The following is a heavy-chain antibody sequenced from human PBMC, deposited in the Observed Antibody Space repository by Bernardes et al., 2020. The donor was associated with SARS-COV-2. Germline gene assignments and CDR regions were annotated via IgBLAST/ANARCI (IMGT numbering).Heavy chain of an antibody. CDR3: AREVPERMDLAFDI. V-gene: IGHV4-30-2*01. CDR1: GGSISSGGYS. J-gene: IGHJ3*02. Sequence: SETLSLTCAVSGGSISSGGYSWSWIRQPPGKGLEWIGYIYHSGSTYYNPSLKSRVTISVDRSKNQFSLKLSSVTAADTAVYYCAREVPERMDLAFDIWGQGTMVTVSS. CDR2: IYHSGST. D-gene: IGHD2-8*01.